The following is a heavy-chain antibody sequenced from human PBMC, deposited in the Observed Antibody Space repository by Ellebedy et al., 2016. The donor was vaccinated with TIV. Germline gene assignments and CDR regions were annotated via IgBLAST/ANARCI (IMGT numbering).Heavy chain of an antibody. CDR2: MNPNNGDT. CDR1: GYIFTSYD. V-gene: IGHV1-8*01. J-gene: IGHJ5*02. Sequence: AASVKVSCKASGYIFTSYDINWVRQATGQGLEWMGWMNPNNGDTEYAQKFQGRVTMTRNTSISTAYMELSSLRSEDTAVYYCAGGSQFDPWGQGTLVTVSS. CDR3: AGGSQFDP.